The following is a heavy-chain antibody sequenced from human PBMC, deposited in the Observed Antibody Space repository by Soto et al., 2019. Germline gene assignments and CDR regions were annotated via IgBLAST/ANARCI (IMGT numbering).Heavy chain of an antibody. CDR2: IYYSGST. D-gene: IGHD5-18*01. J-gene: IGHJ6*03. CDR1: GGSISSYY. CDR3: AREGGQLDDYYYYYMDV. Sequence: PSETLSLTCTVSGGSISSYYWSWIRQPPGKGLEWIGYIYYSGSTNYNLSLKRRVTISVDTSMNQFSLKLSSVTAADTVVYYCAREGGQLDDYYYYYMDVWGKGTTVTVSS. V-gene: IGHV4-59*01.